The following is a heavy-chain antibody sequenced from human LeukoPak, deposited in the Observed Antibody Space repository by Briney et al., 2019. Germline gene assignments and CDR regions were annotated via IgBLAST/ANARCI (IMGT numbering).Heavy chain of an antibody. CDR3: ARDQSGSYGSIDY. D-gene: IGHD1-26*01. CDR2: INWNGGST. J-gene: IGHJ4*02. Sequence: GGSLRLSCAASGFTFDDYGMSWVRHAPGKGLEWVSGINWNGGSTAYADSVKGRFTISRDNAKISLYLQMHSLTAEDTALYYCARDQSGSYGSIDYWGQGTLVTVSS. CDR1: GFTFDDYG. V-gene: IGHV3-20*04.